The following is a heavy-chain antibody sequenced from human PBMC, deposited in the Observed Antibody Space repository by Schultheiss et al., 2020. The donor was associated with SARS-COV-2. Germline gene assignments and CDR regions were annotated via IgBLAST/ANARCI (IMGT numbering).Heavy chain of an antibody. CDR2: ISGSGGIT. Sequence: GGSLRLSCAASGFTFSSYAMSWVRQAPGKGLEWVSAISGSGGITYYSDPVKGRFTISRDNSKNTLYLQMNSLRAEDTAVYYCANSPAALLPDIWGQGTMVTVSS. CDR1: GFTFSSYA. J-gene: IGHJ3*02. D-gene: IGHD6-13*01. V-gene: IGHV3-23*01. CDR3: ANSPAALLPDI.